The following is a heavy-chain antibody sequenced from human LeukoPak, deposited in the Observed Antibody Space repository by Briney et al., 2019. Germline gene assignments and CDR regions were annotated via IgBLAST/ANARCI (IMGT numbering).Heavy chain of an antibody. CDR2: ISGRP. CDR1: GFTFSNYA. D-gene: IGHD3-22*01. CDR3: ARRDSTGHYYFDY. J-gene: IGHJ4*02. Sequence: GGSLRLSCAASGFTFSNYAMSWVRQAPGKGLEWVSAISGRPSYADSVKGRFTISRDNSKNTLSLQMNSLRAEDTAVYFCARRDSTGHYYFDYWGKGTLVTVSS. V-gene: IGHV3-23*01.